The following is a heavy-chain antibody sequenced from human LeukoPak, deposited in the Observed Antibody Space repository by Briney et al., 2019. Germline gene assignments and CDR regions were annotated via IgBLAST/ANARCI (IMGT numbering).Heavy chain of an antibody. CDR1: VYTFTNYD. CDR2: TSPNSGNT. V-gene: IGHV1-8*01. D-gene: IGHD2-15*01. J-gene: IGHJ3*02. Sequence: GASVKVSCKASVYTFTNYDINWVRQATGQGLEWMGWTSPNSGNTGYAQKFQGRVTMTRNTSITTAYMELSSLRSEDTAVYYCARGLVVPGATSWAFDIWGHGAMVTVSS. CDR3: ARGLVVPGATSWAFDI.